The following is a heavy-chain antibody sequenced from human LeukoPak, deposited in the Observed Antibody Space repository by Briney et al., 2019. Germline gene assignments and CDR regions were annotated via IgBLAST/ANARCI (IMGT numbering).Heavy chain of an antibody. Sequence: GGSLRLSCAASGFTFSDYYMSWIRQAPGKGLEWVSYFSSSGSTIYYADSVKGRFTISRDNAKNSLYLQMNSLRAEDTAVYYCARERYYGSGSYYTDYWGQGTLVTVSS. CDR1: GFTFSDYY. D-gene: IGHD3-10*01. V-gene: IGHV3-11*01. J-gene: IGHJ4*02. CDR2: FSSSGSTI. CDR3: ARERYYGSGSYYTDY.